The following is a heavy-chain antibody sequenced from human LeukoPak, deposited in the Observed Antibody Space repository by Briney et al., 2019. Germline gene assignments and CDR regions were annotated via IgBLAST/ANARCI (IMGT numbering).Heavy chain of an antibody. Sequence: PGGSLRLSCAASEFTFSSYWMSWVRQAPGKGLEWVANIKQDGSEKYYVDSVKGRFTISRDNAKNSLYLQMNSLRAEDTAVYYCAREGSATDQTVTMEHYYYYGMDVWGQGTTVTVSS. V-gene: IGHV3-7*01. CDR1: EFTFSSYW. CDR3: AREGSATDQTVTMEHYYYYGMDV. J-gene: IGHJ6*02. CDR2: IKQDGSEK. D-gene: IGHD4-17*01.